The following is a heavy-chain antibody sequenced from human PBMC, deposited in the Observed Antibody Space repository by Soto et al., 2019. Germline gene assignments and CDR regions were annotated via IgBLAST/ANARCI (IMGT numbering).Heavy chain of an antibody. Sequence: GGSLRLSCAASGFTFSSYSMNWVRQAPGKGLEWVSSISSSSSYIYYADSVKGRFTISRDNAKNSLYLQMNSLRAEDTAVYYCARDLGCSGGSCYHNFDYWGQGTLVTVSS. J-gene: IGHJ4*02. CDR3: ARDLGCSGGSCYHNFDY. V-gene: IGHV3-21*01. CDR2: ISSSSSYI. D-gene: IGHD2-15*01. CDR1: GFTFSSYS.